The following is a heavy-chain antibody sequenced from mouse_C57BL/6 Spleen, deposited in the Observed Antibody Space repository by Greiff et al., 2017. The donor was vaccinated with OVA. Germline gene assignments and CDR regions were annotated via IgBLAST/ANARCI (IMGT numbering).Heavy chain of an antibody. CDR2: IDPENGDT. CDR3: TSYYLYAMDY. D-gene: IGHD2-10*01. J-gene: IGHJ4*01. V-gene: IGHV14-4*01. Sequence: VQLKQSGAELVRPGASVKLSCTASGFNIKDDYMHWVKQRPEQGLEWIGWIDPENGDTEYASKFQGKATITADTSSDTAYLQLSSLTSEDTAVYYCTSYYLYAMDYWGQGTSVTVSS. CDR1: GFNIKDDY.